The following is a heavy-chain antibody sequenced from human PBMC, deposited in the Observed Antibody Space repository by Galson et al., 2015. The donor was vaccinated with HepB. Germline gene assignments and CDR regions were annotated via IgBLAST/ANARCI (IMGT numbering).Heavy chain of an antibody. D-gene: IGHD1-26*01. CDR3: ARRGIWEDNWFDP. J-gene: IGHJ5*02. Sequence: ETLSLTCTVSGGSISTSSYYWGWIRQPPGRGLEWIENIYHRGTTYYNPSLKSRVTMSVDTSKNHFSLRLTSVATTDTAIYYCARRGIWEDNWFDPWGQGTLVTVSS. V-gene: IGHV4-39*02. CDR1: GGSISTSSYY. CDR2: IYHRGTT.